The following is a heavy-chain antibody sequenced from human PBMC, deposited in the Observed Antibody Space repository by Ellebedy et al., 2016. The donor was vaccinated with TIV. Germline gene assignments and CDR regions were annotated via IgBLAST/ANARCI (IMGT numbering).Heavy chain of an antibody. V-gene: IGHV4-34*01. Sequence: MPSETLSLTCAVYGGSFSGYYWSWIRQPPGKGLEWIGEINHSGSTNYNPSLKSRVTISVDTSKNQFSLKLSSVTAADTAVYYCARGSVLLWFGAFDPWGQGTLVTVSS. D-gene: IGHD3-10*01. J-gene: IGHJ5*02. CDR3: ARGSVLLWFGAFDP. CDR1: GGSFSGYY. CDR2: INHSGST.